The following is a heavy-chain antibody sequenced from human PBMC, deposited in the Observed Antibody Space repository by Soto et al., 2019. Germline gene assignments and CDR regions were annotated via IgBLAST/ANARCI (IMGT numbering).Heavy chain of an antibody. D-gene: IGHD6-19*01. CDR3: ARAVAVAADFDY. CDR2: INAGNGNT. Sequence: QVQLVQSGAEEKKPGASVKVSCKASGYTFTGYAMHWVRQAPGQRLGWMGWINAGNGNTKYSQKFQGRVTITRDTSASTAYMELISLRPEDTAVYYCARAVAVAADFDYWGQGTLVTVSS. J-gene: IGHJ4*02. V-gene: IGHV1-3*05. CDR1: GYTFTGYA.